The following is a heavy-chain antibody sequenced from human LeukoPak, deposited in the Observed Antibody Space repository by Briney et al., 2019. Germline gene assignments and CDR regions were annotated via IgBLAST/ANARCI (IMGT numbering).Heavy chain of an antibody. J-gene: IGHJ3*02. CDR2: IYYSGST. V-gene: IGHV4-39*01. CDR1: GGSISSSSYY. CDR3: ALAYCGGDCYSGSDAFDI. Sequence: SETLSLTCTVSGGSISSSSYYWGWIRQPPGKGLERIGSIYYSGSTYYNPSLKSRVTISVDTSKNQFSLKLSSVTAADTAVYYCALAYCGGDCYSGSDAFDIWGQGTMVTVSS. D-gene: IGHD2-21*02.